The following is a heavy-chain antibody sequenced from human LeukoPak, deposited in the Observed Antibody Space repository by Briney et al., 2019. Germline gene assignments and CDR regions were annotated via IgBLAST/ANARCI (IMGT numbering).Heavy chain of an antibody. CDR2: IGGRGDSI. CDR1: GLTFKIYS. CDR3: AKDYYETSGYFDS. J-gene: IGHJ4*02. V-gene: IGHV3-23*01. Sequence: TGGSLRLSGAASGLTFKIYSMHWVRQAPGRGLKWVAVIGGRGDSIFYADSVKGRFTISRDNSKNTVDLQMSSLRAEDTAIYYCAKDYYETSGYFDSWGQGSLVSVSS. D-gene: IGHD3-22*01.